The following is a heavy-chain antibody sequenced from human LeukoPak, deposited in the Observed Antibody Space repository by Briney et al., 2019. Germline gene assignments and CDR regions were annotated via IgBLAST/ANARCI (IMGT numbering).Heavy chain of an antibody. CDR3: ARDMYSSSSRWYFDL. V-gene: IGHV4-4*07. D-gene: IGHD6-6*01. Sequence: SETLSLTCTVSGGSISSYYWSWIRQPAGKGPEWIGRIYTSGSTNYNPSLKSRVTMSVDTSKNQFSLKLSSVTAADTAVYYCARDMYSSSSRWYFDLWGRGTLVTVSS. J-gene: IGHJ2*01. CDR1: GGSISSYY. CDR2: IYTSGST.